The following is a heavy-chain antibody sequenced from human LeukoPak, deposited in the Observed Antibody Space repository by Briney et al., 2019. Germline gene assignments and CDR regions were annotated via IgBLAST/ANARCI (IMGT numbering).Heavy chain of an antibody. J-gene: IGHJ6*03. Sequence: GGSLRLSCAASGFTFSSSAMNWVRQAPGKGLEWVSYISSSSSTIYYADSVKGRFAISRDNAKNTLYLQMNSLRAEDTAVYYCARGTWATLYYYYMDVWGKGTTVTVSS. D-gene: IGHD5-24*01. CDR1: GFTFSSSA. CDR3: ARGTWATLYYYYMDV. CDR2: ISSSSSTI. V-gene: IGHV3-48*04.